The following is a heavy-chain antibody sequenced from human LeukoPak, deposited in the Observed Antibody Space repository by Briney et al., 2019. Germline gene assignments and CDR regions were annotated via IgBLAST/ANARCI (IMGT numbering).Heavy chain of an antibody. CDR3: VTGFTTMAVDYFDY. J-gene: IGHJ4*02. V-gene: IGHV1-24*01. CDR1: GKTLSDLS. D-gene: IGHD5-18*01. CDR2: SDPEDGER. Sequence: ASVKVSCKVSGKTLSDLSIHWLRQPPGKGLEWLGGSDPEDGERIYAQMFQGRVTMTEDTSIDTAYMELSSLRSEDTAVYYCVTGFTTMAVDYFDYWGQGTMVTVSP.